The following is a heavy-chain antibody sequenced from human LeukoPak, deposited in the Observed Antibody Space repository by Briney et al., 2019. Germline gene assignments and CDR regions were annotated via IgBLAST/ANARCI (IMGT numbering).Heavy chain of an antibody. CDR3: ARDLLGWELHYFDY. D-gene: IGHD1-26*01. CDR2: IRYDATNK. J-gene: IGHJ4*02. Sequence: GGSLRLSCAASGFTFSNYGMHWVRQAPGKGLEWVAFIRYDATNKYYADSVKGRFSISRDNAKNSLYLQMNSLRAEDTAVYYCARDLLGWELHYFDYWGQGTLVTVSS. V-gene: IGHV3-30*02. CDR1: GFTFSNYG.